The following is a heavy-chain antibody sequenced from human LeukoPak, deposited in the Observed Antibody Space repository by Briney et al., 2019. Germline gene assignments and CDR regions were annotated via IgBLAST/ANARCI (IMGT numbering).Heavy chain of an antibody. V-gene: IGHV3-33*01. Sequence: LTHFRAVSGFTLSSYGMLWGRQAPGKGRDWVAVIWYDGSNKYCADSVKGRFTISRDNSKNTVYMQMNSLRTEDTDVYYCAGSSYDYGPAGHYWGQGTVVTVSS. CDR2: IWYDGSNK. J-gene: IGHJ4*02. CDR1: GFTLSSYG. D-gene: IGHD4-17*01. CDR3: AGSSYDYGPAGHY.